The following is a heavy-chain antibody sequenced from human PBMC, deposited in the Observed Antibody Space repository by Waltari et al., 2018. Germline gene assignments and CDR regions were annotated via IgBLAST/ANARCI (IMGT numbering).Heavy chain of an antibody. CDR3: ARAGYSTYYYYYGMDV. Sequence: QVQLQESGPGLVKPSETLSLTCPVSGGSISSYYWSWLRRPPGKGLEWIGYIYYNGSTNYNPSLKSRVTISVDTSKNQFSLKLSSVTAADTAVYYCARAGYSTYYYYYGMDVWGQGTTVTVSS. CDR1: GGSISSYY. D-gene: IGHD5-18*01. J-gene: IGHJ6*02. V-gene: IGHV4-59*01. CDR2: IYYNGST.